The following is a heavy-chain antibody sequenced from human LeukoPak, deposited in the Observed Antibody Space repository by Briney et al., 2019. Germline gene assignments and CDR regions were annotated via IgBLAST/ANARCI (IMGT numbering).Heavy chain of an antibody. CDR1: GGSISSYY. V-gene: IGHV4-4*07. CDR3: ARETYYYDSSGYDDAFDI. D-gene: IGHD3-22*01. CDR2: IYTSGST. J-gene: IGHJ3*02. Sequence: PSETLSLTCTGSGGSISSYYWSWIRQPAGQGLEWIGRIYTSGSTNYNPSLKSRVTMSVDTSKNQCSLKLSSVTAADTAVYYCARETYYYDSSGYDDAFDIWGRGTMVTVSS.